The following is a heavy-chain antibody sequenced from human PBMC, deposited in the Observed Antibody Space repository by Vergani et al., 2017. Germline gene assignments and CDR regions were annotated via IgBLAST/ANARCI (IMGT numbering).Heavy chain of an antibody. CDR1: GFPFSTLA. Sequence: DVQLLQSGGDLVQPGGSLKLSCVASGFPFSTLALSWVRQTPGKGLEWVSTIKNEGGKSTDADFLKGRFAISRDNSRNTLYLQMNSLKVEDPAAYYCGRGSDNYNWGQGALVTV. V-gene: IGHV3-23*01. CDR2: IKNEGGKS. CDR3: GRGSDNYN. J-gene: IGHJ4*02. D-gene: IGHD1-1*01.